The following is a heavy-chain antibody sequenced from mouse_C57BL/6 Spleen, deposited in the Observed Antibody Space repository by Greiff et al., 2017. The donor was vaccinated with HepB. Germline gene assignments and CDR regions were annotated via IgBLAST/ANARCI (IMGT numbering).Heavy chain of an antibody. Sequence: EVKVVESGGGLVQPGGSMKLSCAASGFTFSDAWMDWVRQSPEKGLEWVAEIRNKANNHATYYAESVKGRFTISRDDSKSSVYLQMNSLRAEDTGIYYCTRPNAGTWYFDVWGTGTTVTVSS. CDR2: IRNKANNHAT. CDR1: GFTFSDAW. J-gene: IGHJ1*03. CDR3: TRPNAGTWYFDV. V-gene: IGHV6-6*01. D-gene: IGHD4-1*01.